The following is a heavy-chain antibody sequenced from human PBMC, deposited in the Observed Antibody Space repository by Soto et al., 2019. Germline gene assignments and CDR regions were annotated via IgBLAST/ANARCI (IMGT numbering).Heavy chain of an antibody. CDR1: CGSITSGAYY. CDR2: IHYSGRT. CDR3: ARYYFDSSGYSNWFDP. D-gene: IGHD3-22*01. J-gene: IGHJ5*02. Sequence: SETLSLTCAVSCGSITSGAYYWTWIRQHPGKGLEWIAYIHYSGRTYYNPSLKSRVTISVDTSNNQFSLELSSVTAADTAVYYCARYYFDSSGYSNWFDPWGQGTLVTVSS. V-gene: IGHV4-31*11.